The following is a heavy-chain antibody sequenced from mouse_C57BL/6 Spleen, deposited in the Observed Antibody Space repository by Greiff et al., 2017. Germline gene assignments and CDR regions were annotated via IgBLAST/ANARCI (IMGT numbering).Heavy chain of an antibody. J-gene: IGHJ2*01. CDR2: LDPSDSYT. Sequence: VQLQQPGAELVMPGASVKLSCKASGYTFTSYWMHWVKQRPGQGLEWIGELDPSDSYTNYNQKFKGKSTLTVDKSSSTAYMQLSSLTSEDSAVYYCARSGGLLYYFDYWGQGTTLTVSS. V-gene: IGHV1-69*01. CDR3: ARSGGLLYYFDY. D-gene: IGHD1-1*01. CDR1: GYTFTSYW.